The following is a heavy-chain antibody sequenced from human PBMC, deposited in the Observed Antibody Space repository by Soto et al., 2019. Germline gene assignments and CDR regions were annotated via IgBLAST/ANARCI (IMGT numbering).Heavy chain of an antibody. J-gene: IGHJ6*02. V-gene: IGHV4-61*01. CDR2: IYYSGST. CDR1: GGSVSSGSYY. CDR3: ARDSPYYYDGMDV. Sequence: QVQLQESGPGLVKPSETLSLTCTVSGGSVSSGSYYWSWIRQPPGKGLEWIGYIYYSGSTNYNPSLKSRVTISVDTSKNQFSLKLSSVTAADTAVYYCARDSPYYYDGMDVWGQGTTVTVSS.